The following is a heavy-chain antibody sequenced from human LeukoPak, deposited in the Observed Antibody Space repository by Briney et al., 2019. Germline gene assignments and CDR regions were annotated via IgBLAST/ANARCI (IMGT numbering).Heavy chain of an antibody. CDR2: IRYDGSNK. Sequence: GGSLRLSCAASGFTFSSYGMHWVRQAPGKGLEWVAFIRYDGSNKYYADSVKGRFTISRDNSKNTLYLQMNSLRAEDKAVYYCAKDPTDFDSSGQTYFDYWGQGSLVTVSS. V-gene: IGHV3-30*02. J-gene: IGHJ4*02. CDR1: GFTFSSYG. CDR3: AKDPTDFDSSGQTYFDY. D-gene: IGHD3-22*01.